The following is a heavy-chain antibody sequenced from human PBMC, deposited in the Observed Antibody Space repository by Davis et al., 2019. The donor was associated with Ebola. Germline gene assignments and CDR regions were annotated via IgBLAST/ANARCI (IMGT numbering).Heavy chain of an antibody. Sequence: SETLSLTCTVSGGSISSYYWSWIRQPPGKGLEWIGYIYHNGNAYYSPSLKSRITISVDTSKNQFSLRVRSVTAADTAVYYCVRGWPSSVTTDFYAMDAWGKGTTVIVSS. J-gene: IGHJ6*04. V-gene: IGHV4-59*06. CDR2: IYHNGNA. D-gene: IGHD4-17*01. CDR1: GGSISSYY. CDR3: VRGWPSSVTTDFYAMDA.